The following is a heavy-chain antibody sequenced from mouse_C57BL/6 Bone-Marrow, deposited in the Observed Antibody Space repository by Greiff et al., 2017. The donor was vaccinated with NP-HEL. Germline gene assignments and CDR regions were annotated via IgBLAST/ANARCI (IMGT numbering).Heavy chain of an antibody. V-gene: IGHV5-6*01. CDR2: ISSGGSYT. Sequence: EVQLVESGGDLVKPGGSLKLSCAASGFTFSSYGMSWVRQTPDKRLEWVATISSGGSYTYYPDSVKGRVTISRDNAKNTLYLQMSSLKSEDTAMYYCARLGMIYYAMDYWGQGTSVTVSS. CDR1: GFTFSSYG. J-gene: IGHJ4*01. CDR3: ARLGMIYYAMDY. D-gene: IGHD2-3*01.